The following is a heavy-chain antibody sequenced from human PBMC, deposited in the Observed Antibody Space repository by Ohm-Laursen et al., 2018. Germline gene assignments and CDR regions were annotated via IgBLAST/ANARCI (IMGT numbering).Heavy chain of an antibody. D-gene: IGHD1-14*01. J-gene: IGHJ4*02. Sequence: SSLRLSCAASGFTFSSYGMHWVRQAPGKGLGWVAVISYDGSNKYYADSVKGRFTISRDNSKNTVYLQMNSLRVEDTAVYYCARGIVRGVTGPDYWGQGTLVTVSS. V-gene: IGHV3-33*05. CDR2: ISYDGSNK. CDR3: ARGIVRGVTGPDY. CDR1: GFTFSSYG.